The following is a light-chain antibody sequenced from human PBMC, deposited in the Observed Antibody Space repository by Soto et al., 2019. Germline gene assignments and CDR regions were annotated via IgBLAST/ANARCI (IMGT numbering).Light chain of an antibody. CDR3: QVWDISSDPNYV. J-gene: IGLJ1*01. V-gene: IGLV3-21*02. CDR1: NIGRKS. Sequence: SYELTQPPSVSVAPGQTARITCGGNNIGRKSVHWYQQKPGQAPVLVIYDDRDRPSGIPERVSGPNSENTATLTISRVEAGDEADYYCQVWDISSDPNYVFGPGTKLTVL. CDR2: DDR.